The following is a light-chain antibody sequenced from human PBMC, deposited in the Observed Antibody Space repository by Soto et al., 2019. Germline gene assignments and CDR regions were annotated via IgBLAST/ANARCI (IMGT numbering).Light chain of an antibody. V-gene: IGKV1-5*01. CDR2: DAS. CDR1: QSISSW. CDR3: QQYNSYWT. Sequence: DIQMTQSPSTLSASVGDRVTITCRASQSISSWLAWYQQKPGKAPKLLIYDASSLESGVPSRFSGSGSGTEITLTISSLQPDDFATYYCQQYNSYWTFGQGTEVDIK. J-gene: IGKJ1*01.